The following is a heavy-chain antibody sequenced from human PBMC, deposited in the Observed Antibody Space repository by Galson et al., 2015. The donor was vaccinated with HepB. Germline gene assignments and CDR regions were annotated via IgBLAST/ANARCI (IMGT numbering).Heavy chain of an antibody. V-gene: IGHV3-23*01. CDR2: ISGSGGTT. Sequence: SLRLSCAASGFTFSSYAMSWVRQAPGKGLEWVSAISGSGGTTYYADSVKGRFTISRDNSKNTLYLQMNSLRAEDTAVYYCAKVESWFGELLTSFRGFDYWGQGTLVTVSS. CDR1: GFTFSSYA. J-gene: IGHJ4*02. CDR3: AKVESWFGELLTSFRGFDY. D-gene: IGHD3-10*01.